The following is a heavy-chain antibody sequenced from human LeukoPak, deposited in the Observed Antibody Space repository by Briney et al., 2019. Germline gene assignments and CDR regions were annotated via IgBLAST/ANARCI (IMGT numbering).Heavy chain of an antibody. D-gene: IGHD3-3*01. CDR2: ISYDGSNK. J-gene: IGHJ4*02. Sequence: PGGSLRLSCTASGFTFDDYGMSWVRQAPGKGLEWVAVISYDGSNKYYADSVKGRFTISRDNSKNTLYLQMNSLRAEDTAVYYCASITPLDYWGQGTLVTVSS. V-gene: IGHV3-30*03. CDR3: ASITPLDY. CDR1: GFTFDDYG.